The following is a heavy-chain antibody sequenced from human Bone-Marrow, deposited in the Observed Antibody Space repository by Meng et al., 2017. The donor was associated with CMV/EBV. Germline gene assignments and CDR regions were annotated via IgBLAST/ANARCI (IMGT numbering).Heavy chain of an antibody. CDR1: GYTFTGYY. V-gene: IGHV1-2*02. D-gene: IGHD2-2*01. CDR2: INPNSGGT. J-gene: IGHJ6*02. CDR3: ARDGAAMVYYGMGV. Sequence: ASVKVSCRASGYTFTGYYMHWVRQAPGQGLEWMGWINPNSGGTNYAQKFQGRVTMTRDTSISTAYMELSRLRSDDTAVYYCARDGAAMVYYGMGVGAKGPRSPSP.